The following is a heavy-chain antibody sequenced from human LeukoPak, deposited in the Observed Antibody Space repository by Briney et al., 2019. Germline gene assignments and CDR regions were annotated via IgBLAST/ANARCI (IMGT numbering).Heavy chain of an antibody. D-gene: IGHD2-21*01. V-gene: IGHV1-2*02. J-gene: IGHJ4*02. CDR1: GYTFTDHY. CDR3: ASYCGADCAPGGY. CDR2: INPKSGDT. Sequence: ASVKVSCKAFGYTFTDHYVHWVRQAPGQGLGWMGWINPKSGDTKYVQKFQGRLTMTSDTPLRTAYMELTSLRSDDTAVFYCASYCGADCAPGGYWGRGTLVTVSS.